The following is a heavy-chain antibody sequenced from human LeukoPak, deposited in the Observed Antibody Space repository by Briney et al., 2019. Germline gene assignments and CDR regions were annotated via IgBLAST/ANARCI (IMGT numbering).Heavy chain of an antibody. D-gene: IGHD3-10*01. Sequence: ASVKVSCKASGYTFTGYYMHWVRQAPGQGLEWMGWINPNSGGTNYAQKFQGRVTMTRDTSISTAYMELSRLRSDDTAVYYCARGRTNYYGSGSDYYMDVWGKGTTVTVSS. V-gene: IGHV1-2*02. CDR1: GYTFTGYY. CDR2: INPNSGGT. CDR3: ARGRTNYYGSGSDYYMDV. J-gene: IGHJ6*03.